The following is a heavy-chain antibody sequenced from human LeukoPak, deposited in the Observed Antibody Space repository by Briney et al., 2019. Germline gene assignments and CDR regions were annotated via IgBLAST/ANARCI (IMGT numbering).Heavy chain of an antibody. D-gene: IGHD1-14*01. CDR1: GFSFSDYG. CDR2: IRNDETEK. Sequence: PGGSLRLACAASGFSFSDYGMHWVRQAPVKGLEWVAFIRNDETEKYYAESVKGRFTISRDKSKNTLYLQMDSLSAEDTAVYYCAKDEPVCHVWGKGTTVTVSS. V-gene: IGHV3-30*02. J-gene: IGHJ6*04. CDR3: AKDEPVCHV.